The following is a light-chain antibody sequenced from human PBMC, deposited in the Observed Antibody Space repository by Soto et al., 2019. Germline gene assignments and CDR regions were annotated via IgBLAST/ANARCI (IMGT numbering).Light chain of an antibody. CDR2: EGS. Sequence: QSVLTQPASVSGSPGQSITISCTGTSSDVGSYNLVSWYQQHPGKAPKLMIYEGSKRPSGVSNRFSGSKSGNTASLTIYGLQAEDEAAYYCCSYAGSSTLVFGGGTKLTVL. CDR1: SSDVGSYNL. J-gene: IGLJ2*01. CDR3: CSYAGSSTLV. V-gene: IGLV2-23*01.